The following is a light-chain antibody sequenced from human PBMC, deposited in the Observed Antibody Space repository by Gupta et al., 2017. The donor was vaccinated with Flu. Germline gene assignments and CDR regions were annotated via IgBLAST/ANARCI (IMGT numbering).Light chain of an antibody. CDR1: QSVSSY. V-gene: IGKV3-11*01. CDR2: DAS. Sequence: IVSTPSPATLSLSPGERATLSCRASQSVSSYLAWYQQKPGQAPRLPIYDASNRATGIPARFSGSGSGTDFTLTISSLEPEDFAVYYCQQRSNWPPTFGQGTKLEIK. CDR3: QQRSNWPPT. J-gene: IGKJ2*01.